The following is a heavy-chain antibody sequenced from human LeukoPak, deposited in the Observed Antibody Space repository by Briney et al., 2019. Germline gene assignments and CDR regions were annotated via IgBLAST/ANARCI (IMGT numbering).Heavy chain of an antibody. D-gene: IGHD3-9*01. CDR3: ARRVSQYYDFLTGYFPNWFDP. CDR1: GYSFTSYW. CDR2: IYPGDSDT. V-gene: IGHV5-51*01. J-gene: IGHJ5*02. Sequence: GESLKISCKGSGYSFTSYWIDWVRQMPGKGLEWMGIIYPGDSDTRYSPSFQGQVTISADKSISTAYLQWSSLKASDTAMYYCARRVSQYYDFLTGYFPNWFDPWGPGTLVTVSS.